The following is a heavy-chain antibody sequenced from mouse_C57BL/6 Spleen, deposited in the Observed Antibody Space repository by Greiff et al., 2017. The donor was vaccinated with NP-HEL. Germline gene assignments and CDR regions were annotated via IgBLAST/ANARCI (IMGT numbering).Heavy chain of an antibody. CDR3: TRGYYGSSYVGYFDV. CDR2: IDPENGDT. J-gene: IGHJ1*03. CDR1: GFNIKDDY. V-gene: IGHV14-4*01. D-gene: IGHD1-1*01. Sequence: EVQLQQSGAELVRPGASVKLSCTASGFNIKDDYMHWVKQRPEQGLEWIGWIDPENGDTEYASKFQGKATITADTSSNTAYLQLSSLTSEDTAVYYCTRGYYGSSYVGYFDVWGTGTTVTVSS.